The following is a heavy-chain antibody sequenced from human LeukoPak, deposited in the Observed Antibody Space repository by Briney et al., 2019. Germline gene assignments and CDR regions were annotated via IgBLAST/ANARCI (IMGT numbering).Heavy chain of an antibody. V-gene: IGHV1-8*01. CDR2: MNPNSGNS. CDR1: GYTFTNYD. CDR3: ASEGLDY. Sequence: GASVKVSCKASGYTFTNYDINWVRQATGQGLEWMGYMNPNSGNSAYAQKFQDRVTITTDASISTASMELSGLRSEDTALYYCASEGLDYWGQGTLVTVSS. J-gene: IGHJ4*02.